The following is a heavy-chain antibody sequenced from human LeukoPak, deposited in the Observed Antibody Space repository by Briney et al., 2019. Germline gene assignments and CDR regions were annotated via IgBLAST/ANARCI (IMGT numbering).Heavy chain of an antibody. CDR3: ARDLGPGDRYAFDI. J-gene: IGHJ3*02. Sequence: SETLSLTCTVSGGSINSSSRNSYYWGWIRQPPGKGLEWVGGIYYSGTTYYSPSLKSRVTISVDTSKNQFSLKLSSVTAADTAVYYCARDLGPGDRYAFDIWGQGTMVTVSS. CDR1: GGSINSSSRNSYY. V-gene: IGHV4-39*07. D-gene: IGHD1-1*01. CDR2: IYYSGTT.